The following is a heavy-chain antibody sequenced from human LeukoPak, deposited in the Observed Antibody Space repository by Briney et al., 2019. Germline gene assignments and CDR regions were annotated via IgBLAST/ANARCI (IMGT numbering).Heavy chain of an antibody. CDR2: IRYDGSNK. V-gene: IGHV3-30*02. D-gene: IGHD1-26*01. J-gene: IGHJ4*02. Sequence: GGSLRLSCAASGFTFSSYSMHWVCQALGKGLERVAYIRYDGSNKYYADSVKGRFTISRDNSKNTLYLQMNSLRAEDTAVYYCAKDTIVGATELFDYWGEGTLVTVSS. CDR1: GFTFSSYS. CDR3: AKDTIVGATELFDY.